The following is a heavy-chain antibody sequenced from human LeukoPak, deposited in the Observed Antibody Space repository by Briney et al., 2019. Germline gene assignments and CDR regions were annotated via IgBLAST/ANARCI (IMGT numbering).Heavy chain of an antibody. D-gene: IGHD1-26*01. Sequence: ASVKVSCKASGYTFTGYYMHWVRQAPGQGLEWMGWINPNSGGTSYAQKFQGRVTMTRDTSISTAYMELSRLRSDDTAVYYCARGRRSYYNDYWGQGTLVTVSS. CDR3: ARGRRSYYNDY. CDR2: INPNSGGT. J-gene: IGHJ4*02. CDR1: GYTFTGYY. V-gene: IGHV1-2*02.